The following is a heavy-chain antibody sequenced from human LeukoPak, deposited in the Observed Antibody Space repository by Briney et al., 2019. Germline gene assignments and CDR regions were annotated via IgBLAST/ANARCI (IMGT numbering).Heavy chain of an antibody. CDR1: GYNFITIA. Sequence: ASVKVSCKASGYNFITIATSWVQQAPGQGLEWMGWSSAYNGDGNFVQKFQGRVTMTTDTSTNTAYMELRSLRYDDTAVYYCAREVGDGGNPRYFQHWGQGTLVTVSS. J-gene: IGHJ1*01. V-gene: IGHV1-18*01. CDR3: AREVGDGGNPRYFQH. D-gene: IGHD4-23*01. CDR2: SSAYNGDG.